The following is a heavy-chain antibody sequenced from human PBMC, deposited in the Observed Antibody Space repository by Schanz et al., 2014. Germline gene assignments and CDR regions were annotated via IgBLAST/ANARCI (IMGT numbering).Heavy chain of an antibody. Sequence: EVHLLESGGGLVPPGGSLRLSCAASGFNFSDYAMCWVRQAPGKGLEWVSAISGGGGTTYYTDSVKGRFTISRDNSKSTLYVEMNSLRVEDTAVYYCAKDAENTAMITDYFDYWGQGTLVTVSS. J-gene: IGHJ4*02. CDR3: AKDAENTAMITDYFDY. CDR2: ISGGGGTT. CDR1: GFNFSDYA. V-gene: IGHV3-23*01. D-gene: IGHD5-18*01.